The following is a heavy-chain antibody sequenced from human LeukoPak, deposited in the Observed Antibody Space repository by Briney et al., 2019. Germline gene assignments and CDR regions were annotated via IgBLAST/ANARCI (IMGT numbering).Heavy chain of an antibody. Sequence: PGGSLRLSCAASGFTFSDYYMSWIRQAPGKGLEWAAYISSGTYYADSVKGRFTISRDNAKNSLYLQMNSLRVEDTAVYYCARSLGAARWDWGQGTLVTVSS. V-gene: IGHV3-11*04. J-gene: IGHJ4*02. CDR1: GFTFSDYY. D-gene: IGHD1-26*01. CDR3: ARSLGAARWD. CDR2: ISSGT.